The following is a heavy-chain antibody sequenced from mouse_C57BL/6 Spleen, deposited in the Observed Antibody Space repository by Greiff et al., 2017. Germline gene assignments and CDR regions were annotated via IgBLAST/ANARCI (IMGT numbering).Heavy chain of an antibody. J-gene: IGHJ3*01. V-gene: IGHV3-6*01. Sequence: EVKLEESGPGLVKPSQSLSLTCSVTGYSITSGYYWNWIRQFPGNKLEWLGYISYDGSNNYNPSLKNRISITRDTSKNQFFLKLNSVTTEDTATYYCARDPAQATGWFAYWGQGTLVTVSA. CDR3: ARDPAQATGWFAY. CDR1: GYSITSGYY. CDR2: ISYDGSN. D-gene: IGHD3-2*02.